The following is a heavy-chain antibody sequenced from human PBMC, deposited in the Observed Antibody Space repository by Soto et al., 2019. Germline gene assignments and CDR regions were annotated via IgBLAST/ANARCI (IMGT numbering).Heavy chain of an antibody. CDR1: GGTFSSYA. Sequence: SVKVSCKASGGTFSSYAISWVRQAPGQGLEWMGGIIPIFGTANYAQKFQGRVTITADESTSTAYMELSSLRSEDTAVYYCARDHGNYGFRPRGMGVWGQGTTVTVSS. D-gene: IGHD3-10*01. V-gene: IGHV1-69*13. CDR3: ARDHGNYGFRPRGMGV. J-gene: IGHJ6*02. CDR2: IIPIFGTA.